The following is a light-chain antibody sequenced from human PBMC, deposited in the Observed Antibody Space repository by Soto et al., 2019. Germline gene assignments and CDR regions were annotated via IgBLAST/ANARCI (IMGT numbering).Light chain of an antibody. CDR3: QSYDSGLV. CDR1: SSNIGAGYD. Sequence: QSVLTQPPSVSGAPGQRVTISCTGSSSNIGAGYDVQWYQQLPGTAPKLLIFGNNNRPSGVPDRFSASKSGTSASLAITGLQAEDEADYYCQSYDSGLVFGGGTKVTVL. CDR2: GNN. V-gene: IGLV1-40*01. J-gene: IGLJ2*01.